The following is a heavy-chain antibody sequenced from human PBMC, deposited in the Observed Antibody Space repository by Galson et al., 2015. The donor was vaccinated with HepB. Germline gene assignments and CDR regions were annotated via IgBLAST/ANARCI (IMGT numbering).Heavy chain of an antibody. CDR1: GFTFSTYW. V-gene: IGHV3-7*01. CDR3: ARDKVVGPTKFDY. Sequence: SLRLSCAASGFTFSTYWMSWVRQAPGKGLEWVANIRPDEGEIYYMDSVKGRFTISRDNAKNSLYLQMDNLRAGDTAVYYCARDKVVGPTKFDYWGQGTLVTVSP. D-gene: IGHD1-26*01. J-gene: IGHJ4*02. CDR2: IRPDEGEI.